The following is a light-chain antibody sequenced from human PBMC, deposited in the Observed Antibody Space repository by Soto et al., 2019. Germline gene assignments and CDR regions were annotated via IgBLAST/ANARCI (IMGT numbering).Light chain of an antibody. CDR3: QQYNIWRSIT. Sequence: EIAVTQSPATLSVSPGERATLSCRASQSVGNKVAWYQHKPGQTPRLIIYDISTRAAGVPARFSGSGYGTDFTLTISSLQSEDFAVYYCQQYNIWRSITFGQGTRLE. J-gene: IGKJ5*01. CDR1: QSVGNK. V-gene: IGKV3-15*01. CDR2: DIS.